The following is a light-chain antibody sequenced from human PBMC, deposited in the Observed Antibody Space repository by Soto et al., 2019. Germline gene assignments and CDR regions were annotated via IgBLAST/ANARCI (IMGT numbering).Light chain of an antibody. CDR3: QHYNSYSEA. Sequence: EIQMTQNPSTLSGSVGDRVAITCRASRTISSWLAWYQQKPGKAPKLLIYKASTLKSGVPSRFSGSGSGTEFTLTISSLQPDDFATYYCQHYNSYSEAFGQGTIVDVK. J-gene: IGKJ1*01. CDR1: RTISSW. V-gene: IGKV1-5*03. CDR2: KAS.